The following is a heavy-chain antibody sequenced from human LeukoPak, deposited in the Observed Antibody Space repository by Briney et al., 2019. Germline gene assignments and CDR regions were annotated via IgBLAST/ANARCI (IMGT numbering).Heavy chain of an antibody. Sequence: GGSLRLSCAASGFTFSSYGMHWVRQAPGKGLEWVAVIWYDGSNKYYADSVKGRFTISRDNSKNTLYLQMNSLRAEDTAVYYCAKDFYGDVHSLDYWGQGTLVTVYS. D-gene: IGHD4-17*01. CDR2: IWYDGSNK. CDR3: AKDFYGDVHSLDY. CDR1: GFTFSSYG. J-gene: IGHJ4*02. V-gene: IGHV3-33*06.